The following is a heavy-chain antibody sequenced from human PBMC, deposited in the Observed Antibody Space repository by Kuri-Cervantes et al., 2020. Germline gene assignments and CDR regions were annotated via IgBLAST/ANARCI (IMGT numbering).Heavy chain of an antibody. Sequence: GSLRLSCTVSGGSISSYYWSWIRQPPGKGLEWIGYIYYSGSTNYNPSLKSRVTISVDTSKNQFSLKLSSVTAADTAVYYCARQRTYYYGSGSYFNWFDPWGQGTLVTVSS. CDR1: GGSISSYY. D-gene: IGHD3-10*01. CDR2: IYYSGST. V-gene: IGHV4-59*08. CDR3: ARQRTYYYGSGSYFNWFDP. J-gene: IGHJ5*02.